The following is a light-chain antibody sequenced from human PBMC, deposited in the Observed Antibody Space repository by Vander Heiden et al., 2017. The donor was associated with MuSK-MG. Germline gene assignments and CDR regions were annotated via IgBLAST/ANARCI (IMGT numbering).Light chain of an antibody. CDR3: QQSDSTPYT. V-gene: IGKV1-39*01. J-gene: IGKJ2*01. CDR2: AAS. CDR1: QSISSY. Sequence: DIQMTQSPSSLSASVGDRVTITCRASQSISSYLNWYQQKPGKAPKLLIYAASSLQSGVPSRFRGSGSGTDFTLTISILQPEDFATYYCQQSDSTPYTFGQGTKLQIK.